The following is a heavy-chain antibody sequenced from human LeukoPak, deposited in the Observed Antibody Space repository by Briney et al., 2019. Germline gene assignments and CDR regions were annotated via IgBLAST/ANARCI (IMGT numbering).Heavy chain of an antibody. CDR1: GYSISSGYY. CDR2: IYHSGST. Sequence: SETLSLTCTVSGYSISSGYYWGWIRQPPGKGLEWIGSIYHSGSTYYNPSLKSRVTISVDTSKNQFSLKLSSVTAADTAVYYCARDVGYGDYAWANWGQGTLVTVSS. D-gene: IGHD4-17*01. CDR3: ARDVGYGDYAWAN. J-gene: IGHJ4*02. V-gene: IGHV4-38-2*02.